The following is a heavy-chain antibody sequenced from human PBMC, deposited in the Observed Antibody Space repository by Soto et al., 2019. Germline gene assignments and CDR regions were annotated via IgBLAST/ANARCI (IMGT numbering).Heavy chain of an antibody. CDR2: INPNGGST. CDR1: GYIFINYY. V-gene: IGHV1-46*01. CDR3: ARDVAAGDF. J-gene: IGHJ4*02. Sequence: VQLVQSGAEVKKPGASVTVSCKASGYIFINYYIHWVRQAPGQGLEWIGIINPNGGSTNYAQKFRGRVTLARDTSTSTVYMDLSSLRSEDTAMYYCARDVAAGDFWGQGTLVTVSS. D-gene: IGHD6-13*01.